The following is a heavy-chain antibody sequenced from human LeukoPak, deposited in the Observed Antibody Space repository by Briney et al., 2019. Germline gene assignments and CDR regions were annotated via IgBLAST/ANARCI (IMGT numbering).Heavy chain of an antibody. D-gene: IGHD6-19*01. CDR2: ISSGSNTI. J-gene: IGHJ2*01. CDR3: ARDTASWLVSEYFDL. Sequence: GGSLRLSCAASGFTFSSYEMNWVRQAPGKGLVWISYISSGSNTIYYADSVKGRFTISRDNAKNSLHLQMSSLRAEDTAVYYCARDTASWLVSEYFDLWGRGTLVTVSS. CDR1: GFTFSSYE. V-gene: IGHV3-48*01.